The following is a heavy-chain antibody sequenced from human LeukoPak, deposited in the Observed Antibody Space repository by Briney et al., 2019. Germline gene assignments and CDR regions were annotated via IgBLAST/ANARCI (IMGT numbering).Heavy chain of an antibody. Sequence: SETLSLTCTVSGGSISSYYWSWIRQPPGKGLEWIGYIYYSGSTNYNPPLKSRVTISVDTSKNQFSLKLSSVTAADTAVYYCARSGSYRLNWFDPWGQGTLVTVSS. V-gene: IGHV4-59*01. CDR1: GGSISSYY. J-gene: IGHJ5*02. CDR3: ARSGSYRLNWFDP. CDR2: IYYSGST. D-gene: IGHD1-26*01.